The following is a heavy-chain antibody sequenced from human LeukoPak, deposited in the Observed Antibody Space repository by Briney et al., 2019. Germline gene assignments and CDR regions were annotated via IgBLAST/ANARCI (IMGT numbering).Heavy chain of an antibody. CDR3: ASSKSRAVATILGTAHYYYYGMDV. Sequence: GASVRVSCTASGYTFTSYDINWVRQATGQGLEWMGWMNPNSGNTGYAQKFQGRVTMTRNTSISTAYMELSSLRSEDTAVYYCASSKSRAVATILGTAHYYYYGMDVWGQGTTVTVSS. CDR1: GYTFTSYD. D-gene: IGHD5-12*01. CDR2: MNPNSGNT. V-gene: IGHV1-8*01. J-gene: IGHJ6*02.